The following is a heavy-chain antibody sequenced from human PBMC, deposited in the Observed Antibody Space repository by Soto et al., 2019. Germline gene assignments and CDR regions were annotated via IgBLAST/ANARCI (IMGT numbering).Heavy chain of an antibody. CDR1: GFTFSSYA. CDR3: AQLGYCSGGTCYSMARLDY. CDR2: ISGSGGST. V-gene: IGHV3-23*01. Sequence: PGGSLRLSCAASGFTFSSYAMSWVRQAPGKGLEWVSTISGSGGSTYYADSVKGRFTISRDNSKNTLYLQMNSLRAEDTAVYYCAQLGYCSGGTCYSMARLDYWGQGTLVTVSS. J-gene: IGHJ4*02. D-gene: IGHD2-15*01.